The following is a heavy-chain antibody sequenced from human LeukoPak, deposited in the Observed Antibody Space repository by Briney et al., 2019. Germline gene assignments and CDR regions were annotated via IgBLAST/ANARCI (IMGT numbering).Heavy chain of an antibody. Sequence: ASVKVSCKVSGYTFTDYDMHWVQQAPGKGLEWMGLVDPEDGETIYAEKFQGRVTITADTSTDTAYMELSSLRSEDTAVYYCATRDSSGTGGAFDIWGQGTMVTVSS. V-gene: IGHV1-69-2*01. J-gene: IGHJ3*02. CDR1: GYTFTDYD. CDR3: ATRDSSGTGGAFDI. D-gene: IGHD3-22*01. CDR2: VDPEDGET.